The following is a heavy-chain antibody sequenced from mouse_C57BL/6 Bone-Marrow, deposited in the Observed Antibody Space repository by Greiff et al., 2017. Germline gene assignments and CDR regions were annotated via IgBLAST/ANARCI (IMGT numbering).Heavy chain of an antibody. V-gene: IGHV1-9*01. CDR2: ILPGSGST. CDR3: AHTVVETYYAMDY. J-gene: IGHJ4*01. D-gene: IGHD1-1*01. CDR1: GYTFGSYW. Sequence: QVQLQQSGAELMKPGASVKISCKATGYTFGSYWIEWVKQRPGHGLEWIGEILPGSGSTNYNEKFKGKATFTAETSSNTAYMQLSSLTSEDSAVYYCAHTVVETYYAMDYWGQGTSVTVSS.